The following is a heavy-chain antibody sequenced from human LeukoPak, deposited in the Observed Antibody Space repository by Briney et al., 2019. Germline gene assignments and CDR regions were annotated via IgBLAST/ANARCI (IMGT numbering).Heavy chain of an antibody. CDR1: GFTFSSYA. V-gene: IGHV3-23*01. CDR2: TSGSGGST. CDR3: AKPVSRGYSYDNFDY. D-gene: IGHD5-18*01. J-gene: IGHJ4*02. Sequence: TGGSLRLSCAASGFTFSSYAMSWVRQAPGKGLEWVSVTSGSGGSTYYADSVKGRFTISRDNSKNTLYLQMNSLRAEDTAVYYCAKPVSRGYSYDNFDYWGQGTLVTVSS.